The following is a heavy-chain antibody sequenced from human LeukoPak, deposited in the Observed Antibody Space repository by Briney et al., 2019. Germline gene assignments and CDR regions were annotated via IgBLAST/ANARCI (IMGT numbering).Heavy chain of an antibody. J-gene: IGHJ4*02. V-gene: IGHV3-74*01. D-gene: IGHD1-1*01. CDR2: INSDGSTT. Sequence: GGSLRLSFAASGLTFSGYWMHWVRQAPGKGLVWVSRINSDGSTTSYADSVKGRFTSSRDNAKNTLYLQMNSLTAEDTAVYYCARDYNYGLDYWGQGTLVTVSS. CDR3: ARDYNYGLDY. CDR1: GLTFSGYW.